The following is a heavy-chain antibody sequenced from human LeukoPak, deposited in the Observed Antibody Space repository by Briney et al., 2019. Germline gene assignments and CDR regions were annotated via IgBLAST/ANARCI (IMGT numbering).Heavy chain of an antibody. CDR2: IYYSGST. V-gene: IGHV4-59*01. CDR3: AGSFYDSSGYYTF. D-gene: IGHD3-22*01. J-gene: IGHJ4*02. CDR1: GGSISSYY. Sequence: SETLSLTCTVSGGSISSYYWSWIRQPPGKGLEWIGYIYYSGSTNYNPSLKSRVTISVDTSKNQFSLKLSSVTAADTAVYYCAGSFYDSSGYYTFWGQGTLVTVSS.